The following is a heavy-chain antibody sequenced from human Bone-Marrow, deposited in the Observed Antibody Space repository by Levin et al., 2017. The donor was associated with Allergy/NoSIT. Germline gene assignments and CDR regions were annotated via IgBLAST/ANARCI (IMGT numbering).Heavy chain of an antibody. V-gene: IGHV3-23*01. D-gene: IGHD2-8*01. CDR2: ISGSGGST. J-gene: IGHJ4*02. CDR3: AKSFPVYASRYYFDY. Sequence: GESLKISCAASGFTFSSYAMSWVRQAPGKGLEWVSAISGSGGSTYYADSVKGRFTISRDNSKNTLYLQMNSLRAEDTAVYYCAKSFPVYASRYYFDYWGQGTLVTVSS. CDR1: GFTFSSYA.